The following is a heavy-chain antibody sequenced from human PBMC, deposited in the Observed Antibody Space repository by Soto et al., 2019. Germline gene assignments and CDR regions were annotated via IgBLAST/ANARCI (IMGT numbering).Heavy chain of an antibody. V-gene: IGHV3-30*03. CDR3: ARDRSSSWSFDY. CDR1: GFTFSRNG. J-gene: IGHJ4*02. D-gene: IGHD6-13*01. Sequence: QVQLVESGGGVVQPGRSLRLSCAASGFTFSRNGMHWVRQAPGKGLEWLAVISYDGSDKYYADSVKGRFTISRDNSKNTLYLQMNSLRAEGTAVYYCARDRSSSWSFDYWGQGTLVTVSS. CDR2: ISYDGSDK.